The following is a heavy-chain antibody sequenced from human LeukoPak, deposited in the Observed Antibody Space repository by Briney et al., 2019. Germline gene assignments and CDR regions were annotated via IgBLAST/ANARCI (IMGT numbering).Heavy chain of an antibody. D-gene: IGHD6-19*01. CDR1: GFTFSSYE. CDR2: ITSSDSTT. CDR3: ATVAGGGSGWLDY. J-gene: IGHJ4*02. Sequence: GGSLRLSCVASGFTFSSYEMNWVRQAPGKWLEWLSYITSSDSTTHYADSVKGRFTISRDNSKNTLYLQMNSLRAEDTAVYYCATVAGGGSGWLDYWGQGTLVTVSS. V-gene: IGHV3-48*03.